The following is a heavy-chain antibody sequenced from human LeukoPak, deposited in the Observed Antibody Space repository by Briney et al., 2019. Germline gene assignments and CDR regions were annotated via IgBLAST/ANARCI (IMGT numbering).Heavy chain of an antibody. CDR1: GFTFSSYA. V-gene: IGHV3-23*01. CDR2: ISGSGGST. J-gene: IGHJ4*02. Sequence: GGSLRLPCAASGFTFSSYAMSWVRQAPGKGLEWVSAISGSGGSTYYADSVKGRSTISRDNSKNTLYLQMNSLRAEDTAVYYCAKGDYYDSSGYYYFDYWGQGTLVTVSS. CDR3: AKGDYYDSSGYYYFDY. D-gene: IGHD3-22*01.